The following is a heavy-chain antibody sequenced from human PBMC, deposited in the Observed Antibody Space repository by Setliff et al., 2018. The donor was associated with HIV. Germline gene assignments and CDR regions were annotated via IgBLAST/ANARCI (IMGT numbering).Heavy chain of an antibody. V-gene: IGHV1-18*01. CDR3: ARPAATWDFDY. Sequence: GASVKVSCKASGYTFTSYGISWVRQAPGQGLEWMGWISTYSDETSYAQTLQGRVTMTTDTSTSTAYMELRSLTSDDTAVYYCARPAATWDFDYWGQGTLVTVSS. CDR2: ISTYSDET. CDR1: GYTFTSYG. D-gene: IGHD2-2*01. J-gene: IGHJ4*02.